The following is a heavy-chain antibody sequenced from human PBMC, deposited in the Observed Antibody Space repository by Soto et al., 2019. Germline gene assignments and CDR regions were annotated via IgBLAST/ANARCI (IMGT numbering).Heavy chain of an antibody. CDR2: IKSKTDGGTT. Sequence: PGGSLRLSCAASGFTFSNAWINWVRQAPGKGLEWVGRIKSKTDGGTTDYAAPVKGRFTISRDDSKNTLYLQMNSLKTEDTAVYYCTTDRRRWSVVVPAAMAYWGQGTLVTVSS. CDR1: GFTFSNAW. D-gene: IGHD2-2*01. CDR3: TTDRRRWSVVVPAAMAY. J-gene: IGHJ4*02. V-gene: IGHV3-15*07.